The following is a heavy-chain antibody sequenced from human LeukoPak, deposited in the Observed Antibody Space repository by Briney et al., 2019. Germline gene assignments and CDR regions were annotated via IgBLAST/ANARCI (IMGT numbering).Heavy chain of an antibody. V-gene: IGHV6-1*01. J-gene: IGHJ3*01. CDR3: VRTLGVASLDAFDV. CDR1: GDSVSSNRIG. CDR2: TYYRSKWYN. Sequence: SQTLSLTCAISGDSVSSNRIGWNWLRQSPSRGLEWLGRTYYRSKWYNDYAVSVKSRITINPDTSKNQFSLQLNSVTPDDTAVYYCVRTLGVASLDAFDVWGQGTMVTVSS. D-gene: IGHD7-27*01.